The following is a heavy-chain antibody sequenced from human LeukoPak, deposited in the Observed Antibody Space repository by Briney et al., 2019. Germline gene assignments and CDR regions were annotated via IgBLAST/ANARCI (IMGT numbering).Heavy chain of an antibody. J-gene: IGHJ3*02. V-gene: IGHV4-59*01. CDR3: ATLTGGDDAFDI. CDR2: IFYTGST. CDR1: GGSISSYY. D-gene: IGHD4-23*01. Sequence: SETLSLTCTVSGGSISSYYWSWIRQPPGKGLEWIGDIFYTGSTNYNPSLKSRVTISVLTPKNRFSLTLSSVTAADTAIYHCATLTGGDDAFDIWGQGTMVTVSS.